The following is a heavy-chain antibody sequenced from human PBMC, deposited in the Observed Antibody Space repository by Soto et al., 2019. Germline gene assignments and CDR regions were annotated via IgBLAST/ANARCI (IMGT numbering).Heavy chain of an antibody. CDR2: INHSGST. D-gene: IGHD6-19*01. CDR1: GGSFSGYY. Sequence: PSETLSLTCAVYGGSFSGYYWSWIRQPPGKGLEWIGEINHSGSTNYNPSLKSRVTISVDTSKNQFSLKLSSVTAADTAVYYCAREGRIAVARDYYYYGMDVWGQGTTVTVSS. CDR3: AREGRIAVARDYYYYGMDV. V-gene: IGHV4-34*01. J-gene: IGHJ6*02.